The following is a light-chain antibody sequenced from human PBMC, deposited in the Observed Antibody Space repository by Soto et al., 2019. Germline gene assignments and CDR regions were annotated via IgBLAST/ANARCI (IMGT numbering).Light chain of an antibody. J-gene: IGKJ1*01. V-gene: IGKV3-15*01. CDR3: QKYNNWPWK. CDR1: QSVSSN. CDR2: GAS. Sequence: VMTQPPATLSVSPVERFTLSCTASQSVSSNLAWYQQKPGQAPRLLIYGASARATGFPARFSASGSGTEVTLTISSLQSEEFAVYYCQKYNNWPWKCGQGTKVGIK.